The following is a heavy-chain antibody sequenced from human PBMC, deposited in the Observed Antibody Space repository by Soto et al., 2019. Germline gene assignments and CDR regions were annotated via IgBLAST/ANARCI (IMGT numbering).Heavy chain of an antibody. V-gene: IGHV4-30-4*01. CDR2: IYYSGST. CDR1: GGSISSGDYY. J-gene: IGHJ6*02. D-gene: IGHD2-15*01. Sequence: SETLSLTCTVSGGSISSGDYYWSWIRQPPGKGLEWIGYIYYSGSTYYNPSLKSRVTISVDTSKNQFSLKLSSVTAADTAVYYCARGCSGGSCYSYYYYGMDVWGQGTTVPVSS. CDR3: ARGCSGGSCYSYYYYGMDV.